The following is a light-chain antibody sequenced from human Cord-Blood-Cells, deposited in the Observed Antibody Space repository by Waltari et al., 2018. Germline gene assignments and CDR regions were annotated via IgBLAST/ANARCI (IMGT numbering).Light chain of an antibody. CDR1: QSISSW. Sequence: DIQMTQSPSTLSASVGDRVTITCRASQSISSWLAWYQQKPGKAPKLLIYKASSLERGVSSRCSGSGSGTESTLTISRLQPDDFATYYCQQYNSYSTFGQGTKVEIK. J-gene: IGKJ1*01. CDR3: QQYNSYST. CDR2: KAS. V-gene: IGKV1-5*03.